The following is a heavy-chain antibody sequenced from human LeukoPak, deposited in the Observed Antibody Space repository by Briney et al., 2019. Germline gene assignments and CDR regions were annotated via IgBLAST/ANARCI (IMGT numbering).Heavy chain of an antibody. CDR2: ISYDGREK. J-gene: IGHJ4*02. Sequence: HPGGSLRLSCAASGFTFRIFAVHWVRQAPGKGLEWMALISYDGREKYYADSVKGRFTISRDNSKNTLYLEMNSLRKEDTAVYYCARGGSPTVMTPGGDYWGQGTLVTVSS. V-gene: IGHV3-30-3*01. CDR3: ARGGSPTVMTPGGDY. D-gene: IGHD4-17*01. CDR1: GFTFRIFA.